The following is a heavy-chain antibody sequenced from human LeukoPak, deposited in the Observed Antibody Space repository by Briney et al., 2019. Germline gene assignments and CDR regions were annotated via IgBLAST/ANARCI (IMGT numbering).Heavy chain of an antibody. D-gene: IGHD2-15*01. J-gene: IGHJ4*02. CDR3: AREGMGGKEVCDF. V-gene: IGHV1-2*02. Sequence: ASVKVSCKASGYTFTDYDMHWARQAPGQGLEWMGWINPKSGGTKYAQKFQGRVTMTRDTSISTTYMELSSLRSDDTAVYYCAREGMGGKEVCDFWGQGTLVTVSS. CDR2: INPKSGGT. CDR1: GYTFTDYD.